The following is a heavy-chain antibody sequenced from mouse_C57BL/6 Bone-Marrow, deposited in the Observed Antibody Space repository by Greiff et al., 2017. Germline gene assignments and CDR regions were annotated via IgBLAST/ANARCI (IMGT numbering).Heavy chain of an antibody. J-gene: IGHJ3*01. CDR2: IHPNSGST. V-gene: IGHV1-64*01. Sequence: QVQLQQPGAELVKPGASVKLSCTASGYTFTSYWMHWVKQRPGQGLEWIGMIHPNSGSTNYKEKFKSKAKLTVDKSYSTAYMQLSSLTSEDSAVYYCARGGIYYEYGSPYWGQGTLVTVSA. D-gene: IGHD2-4*01. CDR1: GYTFTSYW. CDR3: ARGGIYYEYGSPY.